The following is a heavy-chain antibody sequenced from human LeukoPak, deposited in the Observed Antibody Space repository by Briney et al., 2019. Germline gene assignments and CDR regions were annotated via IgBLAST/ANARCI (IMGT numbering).Heavy chain of an antibody. Sequence: PSETLSLTCTVSGGSISSYYWSWIRQPPGKGLEWIGEINHSGSTNYNPSLKSRVTISVDTSKNQFSLKLSSVTAADTAVYYCARHPLYYYGSGSYEDWGQGTLVTVSS. CDR2: INHSGST. J-gene: IGHJ4*02. D-gene: IGHD3-10*01. CDR3: ARHPLYYYGSGSYED. CDR1: GGSISSYY. V-gene: IGHV4-34*01.